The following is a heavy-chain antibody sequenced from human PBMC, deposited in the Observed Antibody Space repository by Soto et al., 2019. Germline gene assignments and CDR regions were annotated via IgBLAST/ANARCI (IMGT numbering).Heavy chain of an antibody. D-gene: IGHD2-2*01. Sequence: GGSLRLSCAASGFTFSSYWMSWVRQAPGKGMEWVANIKQDGSEKYYVDSVKGRFTISRDNAKNSLYLQMNSLRAEDTAVYYCARDRYDEVVVPAADGIDYWGQGTLVTVSS. J-gene: IGHJ4*02. CDR2: IKQDGSEK. CDR3: ARDRYDEVVVPAADGIDY. CDR1: GFTFSSYW. V-gene: IGHV3-7*01.